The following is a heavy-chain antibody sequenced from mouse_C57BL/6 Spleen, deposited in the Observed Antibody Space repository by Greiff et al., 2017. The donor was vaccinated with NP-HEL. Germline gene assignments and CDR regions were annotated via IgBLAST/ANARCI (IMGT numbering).Heavy chain of an antibody. Sequence: EVKLVESGEGLVKPGGSLKLSCAASGFTFSSYAMSWVRQTPEKRLEWVAYISSGGDYIYYADTVKGRFTISRDNARKTLYLPMSSLKSEDTAMYYCTRDRLGESYYFDYWGKGTTLTVSS. CDR3: TRDRLGESYYFDY. CDR2: ISSGGDYI. D-gene: IGHD3-1*01. J-gene: IGHJ2*01. CDR1: GFTFSSYA. V-gene: IGHV5-9-1*02.